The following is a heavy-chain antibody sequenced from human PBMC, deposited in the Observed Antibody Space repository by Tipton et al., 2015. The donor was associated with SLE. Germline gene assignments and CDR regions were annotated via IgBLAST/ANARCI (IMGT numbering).Heavy chain of an antibody. CDR3: AKITYGDYERGYFDS. CDR2: IGWNSGSV. CDR1: GFTFDDYA. J-gene: IGHJ4*02. D-gene: IGHD4-17*01. V-gene: IGHV3-9*01. Sequence: SLRLSCAATGFTFDDYAMHWVRQAPGKGLEWVSGIGWNSGSVGYADSVKGRFTISRDNAKRSLYLQMNGLRPEDTAFYYCAKITYGDYERGYFDSWGQGTLVTVSS.